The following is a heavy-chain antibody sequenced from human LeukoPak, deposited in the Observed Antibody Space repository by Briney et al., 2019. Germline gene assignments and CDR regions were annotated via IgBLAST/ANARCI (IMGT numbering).Heavy chain of an antibody. J-gene: IGHJ2*01. V-gene: IGHV3-33*01. Sequence: PGGSLRLSCAASGFTFSSYGMHWVRQAPGKGLEWVAVIWYDGSNKYYADSVKGRFTISRDNSKNTLYLQMNSLRAEDTAVYYCARGGVPYYYDAQPDWYFDLWGRGTLVTVSS. CDR1: GFTFSSYG. D-gene: IGHD3-22*01. CDR3: ARGGVPYYYDAQPDWYFDL. CDR2: IWYDGSNK.